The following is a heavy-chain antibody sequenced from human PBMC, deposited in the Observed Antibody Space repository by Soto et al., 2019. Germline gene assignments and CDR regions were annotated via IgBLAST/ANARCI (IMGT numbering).Heavy chain of an antibody. J-gene: IGHJ4*02. CDR1: GFTFSSYA. CDR2: VSGSGGST. Sequence: QPGGSLRLSCAASGFTFSSYAMSWVRQAPGKGLEWVSTVSGSGGSTYYADSVKGRFTISRDNSKNTLYLQMNSLRAEDTAVYYCAKDYFYGSGPQDYRGQGTLVTVPS. V-gene: IGHV3-23*01. CDR3: AKDYFYGSGPQDY. D-gene: IGHD3-10*01.